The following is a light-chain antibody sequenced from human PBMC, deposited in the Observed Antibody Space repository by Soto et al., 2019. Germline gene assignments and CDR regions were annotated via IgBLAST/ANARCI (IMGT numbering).Light chain of an antibody. CDR3: QQYHSYSS. V-gene: IGKV1-5*01. J-gene: IGKJ1*01. Sequence: DIQMTQSPSTLSASVGDRVTITCRASQSISTYLAWYQQKPGKAPKLLIFGASRLESGVPSRFAGYASGTEFPLTIRRLQPDDSATYYCQQYHSYSSFGQGTKVEIK. CDR2: GAS. CDR1: QSISTY.